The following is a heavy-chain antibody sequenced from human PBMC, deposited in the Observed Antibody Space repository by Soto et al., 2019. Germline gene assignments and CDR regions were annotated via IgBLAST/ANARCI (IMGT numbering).Heavy chain of an antibody. CDR1: GGSISTYY. J-gene: IGHJ6*02. Sequence: SETLSLTCTVSGGSISTYYWSWIRQPPGKGLEWIGYIYGSVSTNYNPSLKSRVTISVDTSKNQFSLKLNSVTSADTAVYFCARMIRNSYSYAYGMDVWGQGITVIVSS. CDR3: ARMIRNSYSYAYGMDV. V-gene: IGHV4-59*01. D-gene: IGHD3-10*01. CDR2: IYGSVST.